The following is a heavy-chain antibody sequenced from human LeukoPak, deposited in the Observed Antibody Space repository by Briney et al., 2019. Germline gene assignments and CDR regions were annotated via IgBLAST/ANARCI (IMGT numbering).Heavy chain of an antibody. V-gene: IGHV7-4-1*02. CDR1: GYTFTSYA. CDR3: ARRITMVRGATNWFDP. D-gene: IGHD3-10*01. J-gene: IGHJ5*02. Sequence: ASVKVSCKASGYTFTSYAMHWVRQAPGQRLEWMGWINTNTGNPTYAQGFTGRFVFSLDTSVSTAYLQISSLKAEDTAVYYCARRITMVRGATNWFDPWGQGTLVTVSS. CDR2: INTNTGNP.